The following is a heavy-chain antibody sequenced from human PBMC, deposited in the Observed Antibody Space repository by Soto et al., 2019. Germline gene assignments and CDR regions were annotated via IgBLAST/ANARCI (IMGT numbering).Heavy chain of an antibody. CDR1: GFTFSSYD. Sequence: GGSLRLSCAASGFTFSSYDMHWVRQATGKGLEWVSAIGTAGDTYYPGSVKGRFTISRENAKNSLYLQMNSLRAEDTAVYYCARSKNVDTATNIYYYGMDVWGQGTTVTVSS. J-gene: IGHJ6*02. CDR3: ARSKNVDTATNIYYYGMDV. V-gene: IGHV3-13*01. CDR2: IGTAGDT. D-gene: IGHD5-18*01.